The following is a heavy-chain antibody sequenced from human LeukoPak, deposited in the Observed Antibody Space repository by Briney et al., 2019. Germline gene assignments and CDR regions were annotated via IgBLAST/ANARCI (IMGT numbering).Heavy chain of an antibody. CDR1: GYTFTSYD. Sequence: ASVKVSCKASGYTFTSYDINWVRQATGQGLEWMGFKNPNSGRTGFAQKFQSRFTMTTDTSISTAYMELSSLTSEDTAVYYCARGPVSSHGMDVWGQGTPVTVSS. J-gene: IGHJ6*02. CDR3: ARGPVSSHGMDV. V-gene: IGHV1-8*01. CDR2: KNPNSGRT.